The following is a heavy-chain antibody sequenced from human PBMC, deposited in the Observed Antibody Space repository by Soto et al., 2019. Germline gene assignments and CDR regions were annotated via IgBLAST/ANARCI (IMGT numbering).Heavy chain of an antibody. CDR2: IRLSNSNNI. Sequence: PVGSLRLSCASSVFTFSSYSMNCVRHSPGKGLEWVSYIRLSNSNNIYYADSVKGRFTISRDNAKNSLYLQMNSLRAGDTAVYYCARKGHGDYGAMEVWGQGTTVTVSS. J-gene: IGHJ6*01. CDR1: VFTFSSYS. V-gene: IGHV3-21*01. D-gene: IGHD4-17*01. CDR3: ARKGHGDYGAMEV.